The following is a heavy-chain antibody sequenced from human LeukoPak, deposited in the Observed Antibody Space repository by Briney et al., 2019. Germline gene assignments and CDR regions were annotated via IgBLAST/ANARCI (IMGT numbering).Heavy chain of an antibody. CDR2: IYYSGST. Sequence: SWVRQHPGKGLEWIGYIYYSGSTYYNPSLKSRVTISVDTSKNQFSLKLSSVTAADTAVYYCARGGSVTTDYWGQGTLVTVSS. V-gene: IGHV4-31*02. J-gene: IGHJ4*02. CDR3: ARGGSVTTDY. D-gene: IGHD4-11*01.